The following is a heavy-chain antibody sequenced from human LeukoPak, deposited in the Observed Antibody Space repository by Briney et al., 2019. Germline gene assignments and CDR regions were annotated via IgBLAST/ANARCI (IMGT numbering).Heavy chain of an antibody. CDR1: GGSISSYY. Sequence: SETLSLTCTVSGGSISSYYWSWIRQPPGKGLEWIGYIYYSGSTNYNPSLKSRVTISVDTSKNQFSLKLSSVTAADTAVHYCARAPRSKTYYYGSGRGNWFDPWGQGTLVTVSS. CDR3: ARAPRSKTYYYGSGRGNWFDP. D-gene: IGHD3-10*01. CDR2: IYYSGST. V-gene: IGHV4-59*08. J-gene: IGHJ5*02.